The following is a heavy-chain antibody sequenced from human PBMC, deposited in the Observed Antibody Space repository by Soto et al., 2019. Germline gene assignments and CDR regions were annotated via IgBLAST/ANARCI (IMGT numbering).Heavy chain of an antibody. V-gene: IGHV1-69*01. Sequence: QVQLVQSGAEVRKPGSSVKVSCKASGGTFSRNAISWVRHAPGQVLEWMGGIIPIFGTANHAQKLQGRVTIIADESTSPVYMELSSMRYEDTAIYYCARGWGYDSNDYYYAYWGQGTLVIVSS. CDR1: GGTFSRNA. CDR3: ARGWGYDSNDYYYAY. J-gene: IGHJ4*02. CDR2: IIPIFGTA. D-gene: IGHD3-22*01.